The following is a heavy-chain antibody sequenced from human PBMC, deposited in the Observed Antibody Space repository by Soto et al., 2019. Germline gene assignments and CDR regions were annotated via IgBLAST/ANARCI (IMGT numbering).Heavy chain of an antibody. Sequence: PSATPSLTCSVSGGSISGGGFSWSWIRQPPGKGLEWIGYILHTGGTQYNPSLKSRVSMSVDKSKNQFSLHLTSVTAADTAVYDGARLKFAEGFDFWGQGGVDTV. CDR3: ARLKFAEGFDF. CDR1: GGSISGGGFS. CDR2: ILHTGGT. V-gene: IGHV4-30-2*01. D-gene: IGHD3-3*01. J-gene: IGHJ4*02.